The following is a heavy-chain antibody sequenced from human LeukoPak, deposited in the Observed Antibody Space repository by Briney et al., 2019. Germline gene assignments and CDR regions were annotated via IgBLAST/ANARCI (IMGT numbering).Heavy chain of an antibody. J-gene: IGHJ5*02. Sequence: GGFLRLSCAASGFTFSSYSMNWVRQAPGKGLEWVSSISSSSSYIYYADSVKGRFTISRDNAKNSLFLQMNSLRAEDTAVYYCASSAYDILTGYHNWFDPWGQGTLVTVSS. D-gene: IGHD3-9*01. V-gene: IGHV3-21*01. CDR3: ASSAYDILTGYHNWFDP. CDR2: ISSSSSYI. CDR1: GFTFSSYS.